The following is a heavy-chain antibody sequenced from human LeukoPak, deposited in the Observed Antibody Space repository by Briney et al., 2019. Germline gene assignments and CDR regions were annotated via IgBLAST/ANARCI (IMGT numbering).Heavy chain of an antibody. D-gene: IGHD3-22*01. CDR2: IYTSGST. V-gene: IGHV4-4*07. CDR1: GGSISSYY. CDR3: ARDPYYYDSSGYRFDI. Sequence: SETLSLTCTVSGGSISSYYWSWIPQPAGKGLEWIGRIYTSGSTNYNPSLKSRVTMSVDTSKNQFSLKLSSVTAADTAVYYCARDPYYYDSSGYRFDIWGQGTMVTVSS. J-gene: IGHJ3*02.